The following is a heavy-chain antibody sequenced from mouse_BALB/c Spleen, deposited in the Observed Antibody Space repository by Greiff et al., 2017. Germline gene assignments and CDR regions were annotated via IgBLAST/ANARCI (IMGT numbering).Heavy chain of an antibody. D-gene: IGHD3-3*01. CDR2: ISSGSSTI. V-gene: IGHV5-17*02. CDR3: ARSRGNYWYFDV. Sequence: EVHLVESGGGLVQPGGSRKLSCAASGFTFSSFGMHWVRQAPEKGLEWVAYISSGSSTIYYADTVKGRFTISRDNPKNTLFLQMTSLRSEDTAMYYCARSRGNYWYFDVWGAGTTVTVSS. J-gene: IGHJ1*01. CDR1: GFTFSSFG.